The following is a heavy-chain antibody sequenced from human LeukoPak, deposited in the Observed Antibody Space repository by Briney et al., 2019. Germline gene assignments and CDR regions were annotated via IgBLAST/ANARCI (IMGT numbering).Heavy chain of an antibody. Sequence: GGSLRLSCAASGFTFNSYWMSWVRQAPGKGLEWVANIKQDGSEKYYVDSVKGRFTISRDNAKNSLYLQMNSLRAEDTAVYYCARDQTKWEPLRRRDYYYMDVWSKGTTVTVSS. CDR3: ARDQTKWEPLRRRDYYYMDV. V-gene: IGHV3-7*01. CDR1: GFTFNSYW. J-gene: IGHJ6*03. CDR2: IKQDGSEK. D-gene: IGHD1-26*01.